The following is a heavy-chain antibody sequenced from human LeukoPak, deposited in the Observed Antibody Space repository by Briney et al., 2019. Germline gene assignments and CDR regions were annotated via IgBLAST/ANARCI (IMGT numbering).Heavy chain of an antibody. CDR3: TTDPHYYDSSGYFFPPLS. V-gene: IGHV3-15*01. Sequence: GGSLRLSRAASGFTFSNAWMSWVRQAPGKGLEWVGRIKREPDGGTTDYAAPVKGRFTISRDDSKNTLYLQMNSLKTEDTAVYYCTTDPHYYDSSGYFFPPLSWGQGTLVTVSS. D-gene: IGHD3-22*01. CDR1: GFTFSNAW. J-gene: IGHJ4*02. CDR2: IKREPDGGTT.